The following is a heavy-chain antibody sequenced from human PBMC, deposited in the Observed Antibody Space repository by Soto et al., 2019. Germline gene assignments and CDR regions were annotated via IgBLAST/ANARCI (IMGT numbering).Heavy chain of an antibody. CDR3: ARGIAVAGTRWFDP. Sequence: GASVKVSRKAPGGTFSSYAISWMRQAPGQGLEWMGGIIPIFGTANYAQEVQGRVTITADESTSTAYMELSSLRSEDTAVYYCARGIAVAGTRWFDPWGQGTLVTVS. J-gene: IGHJ5*02. CDR1: GGTFSSYA. CDR2: IIPIFGTA. V-gene: IGHV1-69*13. D-gene: IGHD6-19*01.